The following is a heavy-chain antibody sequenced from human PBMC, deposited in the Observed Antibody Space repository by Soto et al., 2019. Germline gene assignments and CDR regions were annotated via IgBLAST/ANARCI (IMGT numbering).Heavy chain of an antibody. D-gene: IGHD5-12*01. Sequence: GGSLRLSCAASGFTFSSYAMSWVRQAPGKGLEWVSAISGSGGSTYYADSVKGRFTISRDNSKNTLYLQMNSLRAEDTAVYYCAKDEDVDQLLYYYYYGMDVWGQGTTVTVSS. CDR1: GFTFSSYA. V-gene: IGHV3-23*01. J-gene: IGHJ6*02. CDR2: ISGSGGST. CDR3: AKDEDVDQLLYYYYYGMDV.